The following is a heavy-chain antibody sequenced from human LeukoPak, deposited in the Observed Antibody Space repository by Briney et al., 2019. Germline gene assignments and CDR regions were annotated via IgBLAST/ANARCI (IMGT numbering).Heavy chain of an antibody. CDR2: IYGSDGAS. V-gene: IGHV3-23*01. Sequence: PGGSLRLSCAASGFRPSSYVMSWVRQAPGKGLEYVSSIYGSDGASYYADSVKGRFTISRDNSKNTLFLQMNSLRVEDTAVYYCARVDSGNYDYWGQGTLLTVSS. J-gene: IGHJ4*02. CDR1: GFRPSSYV. D-gene: IGHD1-26*01. CDR3: ARVDSGNYDY.